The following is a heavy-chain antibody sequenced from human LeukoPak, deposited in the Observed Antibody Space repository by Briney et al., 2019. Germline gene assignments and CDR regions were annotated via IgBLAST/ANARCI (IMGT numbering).Heavy chain of an antibody. Sequence: GESLKISCKGSGYSFTSYWISWVRQMPGKGLEWMGRIDPSDSYTRYSPSFQGHVTISVDKSMSTAYLQWSSLKALDTAMYYCARHQGFGESAFIYWGQGTLVTVSS. CDR3: ARHQGFGESAFIY. CDR1: GYSFTSYW. V-gene: IGHV5-10-1*01. CDR2: IDPSDSYT. D-gene: IGHD3-10*01. J-gene: IGHJ4*02.